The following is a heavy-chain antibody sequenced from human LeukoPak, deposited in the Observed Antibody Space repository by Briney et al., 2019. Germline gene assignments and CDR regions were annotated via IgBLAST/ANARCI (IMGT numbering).Heavy chain of an antibody. CDR2: INPNSGGT. V-gene: IGHV1-2*02. D-gene: IGHD3-10*01. J-gene: IGHJ4*02. CDR1: GYTFTSYD. Sequence: GASVKVSCKASGYTFTSYDINWVRQAPGQGLEWMGWINPNSGGTNYAQKFQGRVTMTRDTSISTAYMELSRLRSDDTAVYYCARNPDYYGSGSYPSDYWGQGTLVTVSS. CDR3: ARNPDYYGSGSYPSDY.